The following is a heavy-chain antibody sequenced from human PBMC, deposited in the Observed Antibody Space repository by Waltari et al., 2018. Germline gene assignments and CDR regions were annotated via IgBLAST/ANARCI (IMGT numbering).Heavy chain of an antibody. CDR2: IWYDGSNK. D-gene: IGHD3-16*02. Sequence: QVQLVESGGGVVQPGRSLRLSCAASGFTFSSHGMHWVRQAPAKGLGWVAVIWYDGSNKYYADSVKGRFTISRDNSKNTLYLQMNSLRAEDTAVYYCAREGGMITFGGVIPKWFDPWGQGTLVTVSS. CDR1: GFTFSSHG. J-gene: IGHJ5*02. V-gene: IGHV3-33*01. CDR3: AREGGMITFGGVIPKWFDP.